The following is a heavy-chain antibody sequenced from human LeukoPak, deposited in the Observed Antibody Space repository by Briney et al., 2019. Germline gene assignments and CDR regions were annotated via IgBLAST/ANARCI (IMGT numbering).Heavy chain of an antibody. D-gene: IGHD6-19*01. Sequence: SGPTLVKPTQTLTLTCTFSGFSLSTSGVGVGWIRQPPGKALGWLALIYWNDDKRYSPSLKSRLTITKDTSKNQVVLTMTNMDPVDTATYYCAHSTSCGWYRALDYWGQGTLVTVSS. CDR3: AHSTSCGWYRALDY. V-gene: IGHV2-5*01. CDR1: GFSLSTSGVG. CDR2: IYWNDDK. J-gene: IGHJ4*02.